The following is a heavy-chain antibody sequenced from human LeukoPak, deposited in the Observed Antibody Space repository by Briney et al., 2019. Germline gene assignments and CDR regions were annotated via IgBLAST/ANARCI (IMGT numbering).Heavy chain of an antibody. J-gene: IGHJ4*02. Sequence: GGSLRLSCAASGFTFSSYGMSWVRQAPGKGLEWVSAISGSGGSTYYADSVKGRFTISRDNSGNTLYLQMNSLRAEDTAVYYCAKSTRIYDGDYIGWGQGTLVTVSS. CDR3: AKSTRIYDGDYIG. CDR2: ISGSGGST. V-gene: IGHV3-23*01. D-gene: IGHD4-17*01. CDR1: GFTFSSYG.